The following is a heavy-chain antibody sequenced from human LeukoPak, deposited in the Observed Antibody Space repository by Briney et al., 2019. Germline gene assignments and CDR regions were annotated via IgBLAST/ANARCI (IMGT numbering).Heavy chain of an antibody. J-gene: IGHJ4*02. D-gene: IGHD3-16*02. CDR3: ARRMGYDYVWGSYRHGYYFDY. V-gene: IGHV4-34*01. CDR2: INHSGST. CDR1: GGSFSGYY. Sequence: SETLSLTCAVYGGSFSGYYWSWIRQPPGKGLEWIGEINHSGSTNYNPSLKSRVTISVDTSKNQFSLKLSCVTAADTAVYYCARRMGYDYVWGSYRHGYYFDYWGQGTLVTVSS.